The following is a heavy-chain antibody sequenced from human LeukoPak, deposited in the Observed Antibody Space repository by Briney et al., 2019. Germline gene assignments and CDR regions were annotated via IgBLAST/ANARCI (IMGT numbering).Heavy chain of an antibody. Sequence: GGSLRLSCAASGFTSGIYAMSWVRQAPGKGLEWVSGIGGSGGSTDYADSVKGRFSISRDNSKNTLYLQMNSLRAEETAVYYCAKESCTSSSCSTDYWGQGTLVTVSS. D-gene: IGHD2-2*01. CDR3: AKESCTSSSCSTDY. CDR1: GFTSGIYA. V-gene: IGHV3-23*01. J-gene: IGHJ4*02. CDR2: IGGSGGST.